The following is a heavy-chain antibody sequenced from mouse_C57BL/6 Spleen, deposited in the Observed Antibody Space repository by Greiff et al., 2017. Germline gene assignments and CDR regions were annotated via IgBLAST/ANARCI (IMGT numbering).Heavy chain of an antibody. D-gene: IGHD2-5*01. CDR2: IDPSDSYT. CDR1: GYTFTSYW. Sequence: VQLQQPGAELVRPGTSVKLSCKASGYTFTSYWMHWVKQRPGQGLEWIGVIDPSDSYTNYNQKFKGKATLTVDTSSSTAYMQLSSLTSEDSAVYYCARRNYSNYEGYFDVWGTGTTVTVSS. J-gene: IGHJ1*03. V-gene: IGHV1-59*01. CDR3: ARRNYSNYEGYFDV.